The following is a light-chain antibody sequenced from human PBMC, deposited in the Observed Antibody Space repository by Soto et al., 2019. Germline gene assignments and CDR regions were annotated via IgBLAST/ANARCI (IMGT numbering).Light chain of an antibody. CDR1: NIGSKS. CDR2: RDY. V-gene: IGLV3-9*01. CDR3: QVWDSTTAVL. Sequence: SYELTQPLSVSVALGQTARITCGGSNIGSKSVHWYQKRPGQAPVVVMYRDYHRPSEIPERFSGSNSGSTATLTISRAQAGDEADYYCQVWDSTTAVLFGGGTKVTVL. J-gene: IGLJ2*01.